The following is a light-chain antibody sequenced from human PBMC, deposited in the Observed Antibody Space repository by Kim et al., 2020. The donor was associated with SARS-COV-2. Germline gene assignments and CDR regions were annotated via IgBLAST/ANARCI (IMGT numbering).Light chain of an antibody. CDR3: QQYNNWPFYT. Sequence: EIVMTQSPATLSVSPGERATLSCRASQSVSSNLAWYQQKPGQAPRLLIYGASTRATGIPARFSGGGSGTEFTLTISSLQSEDFAVYYCQQYNNWPFYTFGQGTKLEI. CDR2: GAS. CDR1: QSVSSN. V-gene: IGKV3-15*01. J-gene: IGKJ2*01.